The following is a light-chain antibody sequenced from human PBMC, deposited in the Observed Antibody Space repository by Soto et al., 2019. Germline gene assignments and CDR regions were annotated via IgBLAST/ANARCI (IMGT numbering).Light chain of an antibody. V-gene: IGKV3-15*01. J-gene: IGKJ1*01. CDR3: LQYHNLWA. Sequence: IVMTQSPATLSVSSGERVTLSCRGSQNIYSNIAWYQQRPGQAPRLLIYRASTRATGVPARFSGSGSGTDFTLTISRLQSEDFTVYSCLQYHNLWAFCQGTKVDIK. CDR1: QNIYSN. CDR2: RAS.